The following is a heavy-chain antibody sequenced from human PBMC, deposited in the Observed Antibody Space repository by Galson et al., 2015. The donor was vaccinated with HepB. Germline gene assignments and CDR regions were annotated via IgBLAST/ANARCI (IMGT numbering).Heavy chain of an antibody. V-gene: IGHV3-21*01. CDR2: IKRSSNSR. CDR1: GFIFSSYS. D-gene: IGHD3-10*01. CDR3: SRDGVTLVRGPNFDY. Sequence: SLRLSCAASGFIFSSYSMNWVRQAPGKGLEWVSSIKRSSNSRYYAYAVKGRFNISRDNARNSLYLQMNILRAEDTAVYYCSRDGVTLVRGPNFDYWGQGTVVTVSS. J-gene: IGHJ4*02.